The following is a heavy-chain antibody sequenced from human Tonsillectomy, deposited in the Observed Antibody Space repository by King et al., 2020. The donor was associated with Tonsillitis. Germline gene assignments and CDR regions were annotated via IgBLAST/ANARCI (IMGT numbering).Heavy chain of an antibody. CDR1: GGSIGSGSYY. V-gene: IGHV4-61*02. D-gene: IGHD7-27*01. Sequence: VQLQESGPGLVKPSQILSLTGSVSGGSIGSGSYYWSWIRQPAGKGLECIGRMSTSGNTNYNPSLKSRITMSLDTSKNHSTLKLSSVTATDTAVYYCARGRAWGTGDAFEIWGQGTMVTVSS. CDR2: MSTSGNT. CDR3: ARGRAWGTGDAFEI. J-gene: IGHJ3*02.